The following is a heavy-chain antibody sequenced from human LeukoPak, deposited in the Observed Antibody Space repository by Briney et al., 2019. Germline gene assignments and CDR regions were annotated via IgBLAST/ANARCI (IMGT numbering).Heavy chain of an antibody. Sequence: SETLSLTCTVSGGSISSYYWSWLRQPAGKGLEWIGRIYTSGSTNYNPSLKSRVTMSVDTSKNQFSLKLSSVTAADTAVYYCARLGYSYGLDYYYYYMDVWGKGTTVTISS. V-gene: IGHV4-4*07. CDR2: IYTSGST. D-gene: IGHD5-18*01. CDR1: GGSISSYY. CDR3: ARLGYSYGLDYYYYYMDV. J-gene: IGHJ6*03.